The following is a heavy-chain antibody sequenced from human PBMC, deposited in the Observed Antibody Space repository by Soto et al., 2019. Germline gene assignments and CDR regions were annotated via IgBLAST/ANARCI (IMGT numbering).Heavy chain of an antibody. CDR3: AHSPFFGDKLDY. J-gene: IGHJ4*02. CDR1: GFSFSTGGVG. V-gene: IGHV2-5*02. Sequence: QITLKESGPTLVKPTQTLTLTCTFSGFSFSTGGVGVGWIRQPPGKALEWLAVIYWDDDKRYNPSLKTRLTITKDTSKNQVVLTMTNMDPVDTATYFCAHSPFFGDKLDYWGQGALVTVSS. CDR2: IYWDDDK. D-gene: IGHD2-21*01.